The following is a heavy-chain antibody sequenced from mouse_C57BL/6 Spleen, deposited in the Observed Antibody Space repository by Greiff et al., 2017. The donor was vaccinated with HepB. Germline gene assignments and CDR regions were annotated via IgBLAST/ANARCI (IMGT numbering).Heavy chain of an antibody. V-gene: IGHV1-69*01. CDR3: ARWVNWDAYFDY. CDR2: IDPSDSYT. CDR1: GYTFTSYW. Sequence: QVQLKQPGAELVMPGASVKLSCKASGYTFTSYWMHWVKQRPGQGLEWIGEIDPSDSYTNYNQKFKGKSTLTVDKSSSTAYMQLSSLTSEDSAVYYCARWVNWDAYFDYWGQGTTLTVSS. J-gene: IGHJ2*01. D-gene: IGHD4-1*01.